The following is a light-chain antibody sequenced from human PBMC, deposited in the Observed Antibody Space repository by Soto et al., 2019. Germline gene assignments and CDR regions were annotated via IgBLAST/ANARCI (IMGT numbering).Light chain of an antibody. CDR2: DAS. V-gene: IGKV3-20*01. Sequence: TQSPGTLSLSPGERATLSCRASQSVRSSYLAWYQQRPGQAPRLLISDASNRVTGIPDRFSGSGSGTDFTLTISRLEPEDFALYYCQQYGGSPITFGQGTRLEI. CDR1: QSVRSSY. J-gene: IGKJ5*01. CDR3: QQYGGSPIT.